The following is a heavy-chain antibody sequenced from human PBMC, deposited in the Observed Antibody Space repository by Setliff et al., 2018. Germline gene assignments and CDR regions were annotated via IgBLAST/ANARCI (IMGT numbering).Heavy chain of an antibody. Sequence: QAGGSLRLSCAASGFIFSNHGMHWVRQAPGKGLDWVSFIHYSGNAIHYADSVKGRFTISRDNSKSTLYLQMNSLRAEDTAVYYCAKEAYDVMTRYNNGGDYWGQGTLVTVSS. CDR2: IHYSGNAI. D-gene: IGHD3-9*01. V-gene: IGHV3-30*02. CDR3: AKEAYDVMTRYNNGGDY. J-gene: IGHJ4*02. CDR1: GFIFSNHG.